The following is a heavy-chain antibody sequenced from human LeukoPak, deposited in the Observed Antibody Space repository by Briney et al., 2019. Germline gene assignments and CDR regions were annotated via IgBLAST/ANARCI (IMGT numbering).Heavy chain of an antibody. D-gene: IGHD2-2*02. CDR2: IYYSGST. J-gene: IGHJ6*03. CDR1: GGSISSYY. V-gene: IGHV4-59*01. CDR3: ARGGRYCSSTSCYMYYYYYMDV. Sequence: PSETLSLTCTVSGGSISSYYWSWIRQPPGKGLEWIGYIYYSGSTNYNPSLKSRVTISVDTSKNQFSLKLSSVTAADTAVYYCARGGRYCSSTSCYMYYYYYMDVWGKGTTVTISS.